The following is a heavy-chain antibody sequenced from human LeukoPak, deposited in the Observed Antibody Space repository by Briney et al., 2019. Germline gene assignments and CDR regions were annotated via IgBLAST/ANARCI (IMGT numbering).Heavy chain of an antibody. V-gene: IGHV3-74*01. CDR3: ARLGSIAAAGTPDY. Sequence: GGSLRLSCAASGFTFSIYWMHWVRQAPGKGLVWVSRIHSDGSSTSYADSVKGRFAISRDNAKNSLSLQVNSLRADDTAVYYCARLGSIAAAGTPDYWGQGTLVTVSS. J-gene: IGHJ4*02. CDR1: GFTFSIYW. D-gene: IGHD6-13*01. CDR2: IHSDGSST.